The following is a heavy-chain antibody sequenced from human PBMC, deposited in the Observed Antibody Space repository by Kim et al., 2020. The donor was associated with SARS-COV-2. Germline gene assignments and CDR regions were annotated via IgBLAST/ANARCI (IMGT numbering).Heavy chain of an antibody. Sequence: SETLSLTCAVYGGSFSGYYWSWIRQPPGKGLEWIGEINHSGSTNYNPSLKSRVTISVDTSKNQFSLKLSSVTAADTVVYYCARGGYSGSRPFDYWGQGTLVTVSS. CDR3: ARGGYSGSRPFDY. J-gene: IGHJ4*02. CDR1: GGSFSGYY. D-gene: IGHD1-26*01. CDR2: INHSGST. V-gene: IGHV4-34*01.